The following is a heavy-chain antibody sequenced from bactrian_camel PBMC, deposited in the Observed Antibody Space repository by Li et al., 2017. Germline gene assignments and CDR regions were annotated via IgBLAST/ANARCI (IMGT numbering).Heavy chain of an antibody. CDR1: GYSYSKYC. D-gene: IGHD6*01. J-gene: IGHJ4*01. CDR3: AADAGSWYYFARCVRGDCKY. V-gene: IGHV3S57*01. Sequence: HVQLVESGGGSVQAGGSLRLSCVASGYSYSKYCMAWFRQGPGQEREGVACIDTDGTTNYADSVKGRATISRDNAKNTLYLQMNGLKPEDTAMYYCAADAGSWYYFARCVRGDCKYWGQGTQVTVS. CDR2: IDTDGTT.